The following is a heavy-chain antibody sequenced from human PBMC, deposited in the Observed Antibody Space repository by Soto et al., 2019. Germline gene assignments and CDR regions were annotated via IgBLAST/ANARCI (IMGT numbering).Heavy chain of an antibody. D-gene: IGHD3-22*01. J-gene: IGHJ4*02. CDR1: AFRISSYS. Sequence: EVQLLESGGGLVQPGGSLRLSCAATSAFRISSYSMSWVRQTPGKGLEWVSAITGSGDKTYYADSVERRFTISRDNSKVAQYLQMSSQMAEDTAIYYCATMRGFFEFWGQGTLVTVSS. CDR2: ITGSGDKT. CDR3: ATMRGFFEF. V-gene: IGHV3-23*01.